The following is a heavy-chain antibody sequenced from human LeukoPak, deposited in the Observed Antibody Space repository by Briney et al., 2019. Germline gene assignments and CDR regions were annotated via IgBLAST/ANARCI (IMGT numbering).Heavy chain of an antibody. D-gene: IGHD3-22*01. CDR3: ARLDSGYYYFDY. Sequence: PGGSLRLSCVASGFTFSSYWMHWVRQAPGKGLVRVSRINTDGSSTSYADSVKGRFTISRDNAKNTLYLQMNSLRAEDTAVYYCARLDSGYYYFDYWGQGTLVTVSS. V-gene: IGHV3-74*01. CDR1: GFTFSSYW. CDR2: INTDGSST. J-gene: IGHJ4*02.